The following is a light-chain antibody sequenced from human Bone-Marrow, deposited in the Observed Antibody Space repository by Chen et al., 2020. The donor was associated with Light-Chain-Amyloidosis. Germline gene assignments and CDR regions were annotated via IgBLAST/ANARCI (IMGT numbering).Light chain of an antibody. J-gene: IGLJ2*01. Sequence: SYPLTQPHSVAVSPGPTPRITCSVDSFPTKYAYWYQQKPGQAPVMVIHRETERPPGFSERFSGSSSGTTATVTISGVQAEDEADYHCQSADSSGTYEVRFGGGTKLTGL. CDR2: RET. CDR1: SFPTKY. V-gene: IGLV3-25*03. CDR3: QSADSSGTYEVR.